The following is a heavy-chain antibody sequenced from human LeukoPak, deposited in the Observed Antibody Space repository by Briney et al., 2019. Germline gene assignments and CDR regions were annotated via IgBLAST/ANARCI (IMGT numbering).Heavy chain of an antibody. CDR1: GGSFSGYY. D-gene: IGHD3-10*01. J-gene: IGHJ4*02. CDR2: INHSEAT. V-gene: IGHV4-34*01. CDR3: ARHVTWFGE. Sequence: SETLSLTCAVYGGSFSGYYWSWIRQSPGKGLEWIGEINHSEATDYNPSFKSRVTISVDTSKNQFSLKLSSMTAADTAVYYCARHVTWFGEWGQGTLVTVSS.